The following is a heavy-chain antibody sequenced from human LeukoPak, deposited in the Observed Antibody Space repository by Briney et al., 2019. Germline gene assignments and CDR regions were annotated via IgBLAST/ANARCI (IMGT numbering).Heavy chain of an antibody. D-gene: IGHD1-26*01. CDR3: ARAGPIVGATIVYYYGMDV. CDR2: IYYSGST. J-gene: IGHJ6*02. CDR1: GGPISSYY. V-gene: IGHV4-59*01. Sequence: SETLSLTCTASGGPISSYYWSWIRQPPGKGLEWIGYIYYSGSTNYNPSLKSRVTISVDTSKNQFSLKLSSVTAADTAVYYCARAGPIVGATIVYYYGMDVWGQGTTVTVSS.